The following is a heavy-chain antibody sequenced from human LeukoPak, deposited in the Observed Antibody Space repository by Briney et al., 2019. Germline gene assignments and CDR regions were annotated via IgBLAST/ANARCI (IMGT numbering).Heavy chain of an antibody. J-gene: IGHJ4*02. Sequence: GGSLRLSCAASGFTFSNYDMNWVRQAPGKGLEWVSSISTSSSYIYYADSVKGRFTISRDSSKNTLYLQMNSLRAEDTALYYCSKATPPRDGSNPDYWGQGTLVTVSS. V-gene: IGHV3-21*01. D-gene: IGHD5-24*01. CDR2: ISTSSSYI. CDR3: SKATPPRDGSNPDY. CDR1: GFTFSNYD.